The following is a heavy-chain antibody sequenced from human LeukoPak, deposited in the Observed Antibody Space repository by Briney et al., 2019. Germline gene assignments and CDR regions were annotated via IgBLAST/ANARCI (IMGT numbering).Heavy chain of an antibody. CDR2: LSGSGGTT. CDR3: AKANVFGVLDYFDY. V-gene: IGHV3-23*01. Sequence: GGSLRLSCAASGFTFSSYWMSWVRQAPGKGLEWVSVLSGSGGTTYYADSVKGRFTVSRDNSKNTLSLQMYSLRAEDTAIYYCAKANVFGVLDYFDYWGQGTLVTVSS. CDR1: GFTFSSYW. D-gene: IGHD3-3*01. J-gene: IGHJ4*02.